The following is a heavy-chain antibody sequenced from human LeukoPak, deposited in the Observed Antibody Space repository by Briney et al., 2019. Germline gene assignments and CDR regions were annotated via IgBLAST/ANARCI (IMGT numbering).Heavy chain of an antibody. CDR1: GFTFSSYG. J-gene: IGHJ4*02. V-gene: IGHV3-33*06. Sequence: PGGSLRLSCAASGFTFSSYGMHWVRQAPGKGLEWVAVIWYDGSNKYYADSVKGRFTISRDNSKNTLYLQMNSLRAEDTAVYYCAKNFPHYDILTGYHDYWGQGTLVTVSS. CDR3: AKNFPHYDILTGYHDY. D-gene: IGHD3-9*01. CDR2: IWYDGSNK.